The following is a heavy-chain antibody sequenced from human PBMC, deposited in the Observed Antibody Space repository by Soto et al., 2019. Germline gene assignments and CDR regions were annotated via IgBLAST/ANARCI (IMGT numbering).Heavy chain of an antibody. CDR3: ARLPRTTVHGTGTDY. J-gene: IGHJ4*02. Sequence: QLQLQESGPGLLKPSETLSLTCTVSGVSIGDSDYFWGWIRQPPGKGLAWIASINSGGRTFYHPSLKTRLAISVDSSKNQFSLMLTSMTAGDTAIYYSARLPRTTVHGTGTDYCGQGTLVTVSS. V-gene: IGHV4-39*01. CDR2: INSGGRT. CDR1: GVSIGDSDYF. D-gene: IGHD1-1*01.